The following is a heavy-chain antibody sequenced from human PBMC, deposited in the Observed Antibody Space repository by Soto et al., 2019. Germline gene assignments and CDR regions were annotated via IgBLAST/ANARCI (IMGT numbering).Heavy chain of an antibody. CDR2: INPSGGTT. CDR1: EYTFTGYY. CDR3: ARGGYYDNSWGKLSHYGLDV. Sequence: ASVKVSCKASEYTFTGYYIYWVRQAPGQGLEWMGIINPSGGTTRYAQKFQGRVTMTRDTSTRIVYLELRGLKSDDTAVYYCARGGYYDNSWGKLSHYGLDVWGQGTSVTVSS. D-gene: IGHD3-16*01. J-gene: IGHJ6*02. V-gene: IGHV1-46*01.